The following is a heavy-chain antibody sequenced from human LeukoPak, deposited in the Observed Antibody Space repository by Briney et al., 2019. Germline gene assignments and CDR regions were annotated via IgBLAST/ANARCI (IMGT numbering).Heavy chain of an antibody. D-gene: IGHD4-17*01. V-gene: IGHV4-34*01. CDR2: INHSGST. J-gene: IGHJ4*02. CDR3: ARGTMTTVTYYFDY. Sequence: PSETLSLTCAVYVGSFSGYYWSWIRQPPGKGLEWIGEINHSGSTNYNPSLKSRVTISVDTSKNQFSLKLSSVTAADTAVYYCARGTMTTVTYYFDYWGQGTLVTVSS. CDR1: VGSFSGYY.